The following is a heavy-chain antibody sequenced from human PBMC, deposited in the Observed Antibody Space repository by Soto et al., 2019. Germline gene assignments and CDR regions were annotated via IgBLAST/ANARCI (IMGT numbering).Heavy chain of an antibody. V-gene: IGHV4-59*01. CDR3: ASGDLAVAGTGNLDY. J-gene: IGHJ4*02. CDR2: IYYSGST. CDR1: GGSISSYY. D-gene: IGHD6-19*01. Sequence: SETLSLTCNVSGGSISSYYWSRIRQPPGKGLEWIGYIYYSGSTNYNPSLKSRVTISVDTSKSQFSLKLSSVTAADTAVYYCASGDLAVAGTGNLDYWGQGTLVTVSS.